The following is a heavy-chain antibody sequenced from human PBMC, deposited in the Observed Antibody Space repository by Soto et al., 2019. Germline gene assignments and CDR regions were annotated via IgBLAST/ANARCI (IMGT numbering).Heavy chain of an antibody. CDR1: GFTFSSYA. D-gene: IGHD3-3*01. V-gene: IGHV3-23*01. Sequence: EVQLLESGGGLVQPGGSLRLSCAASGFTFSSYAMSWVRQAPGQGLEWVSAISGSGGSTYYADSVKGRFTISRDNSKNTLYLQMNSLRAEDTAVYYCAKGLRFLEWITPSDWWGQGTLVTVSS. J-gene: IGHJ4*02. CDR3: AKGLRFLEWITPSDW. CDR2: ISGSGGST.